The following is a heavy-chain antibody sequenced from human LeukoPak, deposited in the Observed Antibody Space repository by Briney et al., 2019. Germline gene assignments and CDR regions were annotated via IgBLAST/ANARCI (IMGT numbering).Heavy chain of an antibody. CDR2: IYYSGST. D-gene: IGHD5-24*01. CDR3: ARESLTWLQSRTSWFDP. J-gene: IGHJ5*02. CDR1: GGSISSSTYF. Sequence: SETLSLTCTVSGGSISSSTYFWGWIRQPPGKGLEWIGTIYYSGSTYYNPSLKSRVTISVDTSKNQFSLRLSSVTAADTAVYYCARESLTWLQSRTSWFDPWGQGTLVTVSS. V-gene: IGHV4-39*07.